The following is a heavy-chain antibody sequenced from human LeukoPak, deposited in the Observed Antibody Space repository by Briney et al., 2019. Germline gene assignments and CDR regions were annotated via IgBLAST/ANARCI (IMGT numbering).Heavy chain of an antibody. CDR1: GFTFSSYG. Sequence: GGSLRLSCAASGFTFSSYGMHWVRQAPGKGLEWVAVISYDGSNKYYADSVKGRFTISRDNSKNTLYLQMNSLRAEDTAVYYCAKDKDTAMPLSWYFDYWDQGTLVTVSS. CDR3: AKDKDTAMPLSWYFDY. D-gene: IGHD5-18*01. V-gene: IGHV3-30*18. CDR2: ISYDGSNK. J-gene: IGHJ4*02.